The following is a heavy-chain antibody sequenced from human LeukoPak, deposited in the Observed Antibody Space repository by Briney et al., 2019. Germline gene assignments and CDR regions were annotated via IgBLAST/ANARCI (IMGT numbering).Heavy chain of an antibody. CDR3: AKVRTGSGGYTYGVDY. D-gene: IGHD5-18*01. J-gene: IGHJ4*02. Sequence: PGGSLRLSCAAPGFTFSSYAMSWVRQAPGKGLEWVSLISGSGGSTYYADSVKGRFTISRDNSKNTLSLQINSLRAEDTAVFYCAKVRTGSGGYTYGVDYWGQGTLVTVSS. CDR1: GFTFSSYA. V-gene: IGHV3-23*01. CDR2: ISGSGGST.